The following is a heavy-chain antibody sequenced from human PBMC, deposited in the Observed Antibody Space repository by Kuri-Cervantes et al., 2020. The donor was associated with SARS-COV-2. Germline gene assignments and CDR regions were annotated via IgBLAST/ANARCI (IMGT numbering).Heavy chain of an antibody. J-gene: IGHJ4*02. CDR3: ARADFWSGYYFDY. Sequence: GESLKISCTASGFVFSDYYMTWIRQAPGKGLEWVSYISSSGSTIYYADSVKGRFTISRDNAKNSLYLQMNSLRAEDTAVYYCARADFWSGYYFDYWGQGTLVTVSS. CDR2: ISSSGSTI. V-gene: IGHV3-11*04. CDR1: GFVFSDYY. D-gene: IGHD3-3*01.